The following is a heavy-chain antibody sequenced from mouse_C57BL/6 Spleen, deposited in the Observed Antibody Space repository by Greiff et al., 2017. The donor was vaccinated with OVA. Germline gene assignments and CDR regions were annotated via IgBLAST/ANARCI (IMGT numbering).Heavy chain of an antibody. D-gene: IGHD2-4*01. V-gene: IGHV1-53*01. CDR3: ARQTGLRGYAMDY. CDR2: INPSNGGT. Sequence: VQLQQPGTELVKPGASVKLSCKASGYTFTSYWMHWVKQRPGQGLEWIGNINPSNGGTNYNEKFKSKATLTVDKSSSTAYMQLSSLTSEDSAVYYCARQTGLRGYAMDYWGQGTSVTVSS. CDR1: GYTFTSYW. J-gene: IGHJ4*01.